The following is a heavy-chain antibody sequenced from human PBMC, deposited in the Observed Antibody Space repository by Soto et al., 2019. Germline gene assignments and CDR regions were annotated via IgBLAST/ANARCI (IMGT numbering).Heavy chain of an antibody. J-gene: IGHJ6*02. CDR2: MNPNSGNT. CDR3: ARGRSCSGGSCYYYYYGMDV. D-gene: IGHD2-15*01. CDR1: GYPFTNNY. Sequence: ASVKVSCKTLGYPFTNNYMHWVRQATGQGLEWMGWMNPNSGNTGYAQKFQGRVTMTRNTSISTAYMELSSLRSEDTAVYYCARGRSCSGGSCYYYYYGMDVWGQGTTVTVSS. V-gene: IGHV1-8*02.